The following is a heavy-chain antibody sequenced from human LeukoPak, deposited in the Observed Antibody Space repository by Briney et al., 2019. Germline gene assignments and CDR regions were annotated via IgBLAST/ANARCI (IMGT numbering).Heavy chain of an antibody. Sequence: GGSLRLSCAASGFNFTRFVMTWVRQALGRGLECVSAIYTGGHRAYYSDSVRGRFTISRDDSKNMLYLQMNSLRAEDTAIYYCARVSGRILIWPQPFGDGLGVWGQGTTVTVSS. J-gene: IGHJ6*02. CDR2: IYTGGHRA. D-gene: IGHD3-10*01. V-gene: IGHV3-23*05. CDR3: ARVSGRILIWPQPFGDGLGV. CDR1: GFNFTRFV.